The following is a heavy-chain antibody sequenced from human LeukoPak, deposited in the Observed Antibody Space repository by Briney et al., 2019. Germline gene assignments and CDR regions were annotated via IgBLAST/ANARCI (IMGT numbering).Heavy chain of an antibody. Sequence: GGSLRLSCAASGFTFSSYSMNWVRQAPGKGLEWVSSISSSSSYIYYADSVKGRCTISGDNAKNSLYLQMNSLRAEDTAVYYCASDGSYDYVWGSYRHNWFDPWGQGTLVTVSS. CDR3: ASDGSYDYVWGSYRHNWFDP. J-gene: IGHJ5*02. CDR2: ISSSSSYI. V-gene: IGHV3-21*01. D-gene: IGHD3-16*02. CDR1: GFTFSSYS.